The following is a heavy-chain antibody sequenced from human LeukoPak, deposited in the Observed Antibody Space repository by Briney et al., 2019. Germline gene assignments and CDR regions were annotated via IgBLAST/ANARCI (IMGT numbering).Heavy chain of an antibody. D-gene: IGHD4-23*01. J-gene: IGHJ4*02. Sequence: GGPLRLSCAASGFTFSSYEMNWVRQAPGKGLEWVSYISSSGSTIYYADSVKGRFTISRDNAKNSLYLQMNSLRAEDTAVYYCARRAGGYSHPYDYWGQGTLVTVSS. CDR1: GFTFSSYE. CDR3: ARRAGGYSHPYDY. V-gene: IGHV3-48*03. CDR2: ISSSGSTI.